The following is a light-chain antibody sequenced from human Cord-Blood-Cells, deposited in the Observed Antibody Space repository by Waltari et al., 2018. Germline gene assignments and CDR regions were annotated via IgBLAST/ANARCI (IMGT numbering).Light chain of an antibody. J-gene: IGKJ1*01. V-gene: IGKV3-11*01. CDR1: QSVSSY. CDR2: DAS. Sequence: EIVLTQSPATLSLSPGERATLSCRASQSVSSYLAWYQQKPGQAPRLLIYDASNRATGTPARFSGSGSGTDFTLTISSLEPEDVAVYYCQQRSNWTFGQGTKVEIK. CDR3: QQRSNWT.